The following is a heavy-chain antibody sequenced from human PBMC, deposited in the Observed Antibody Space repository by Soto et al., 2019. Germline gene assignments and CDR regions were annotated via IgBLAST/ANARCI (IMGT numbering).Heavy chain of an antibody. Sequence: GGSLRLSCAASGFTFSSYAMSWVRQAPGKGLEWVSAISGSGGSTYYADPVKGRFTISRDNAKNSLYLEMNSLRAEDTAVYYCARESEDLTSNFDYWGQGTLVTVSS. V-gene: IGHV3-23*01. CDR1: GFTFSSYA. J-gene: IGHJ4*02. CDR3: ARESEDLTSNFDY. CDR2: ISGSGGST.